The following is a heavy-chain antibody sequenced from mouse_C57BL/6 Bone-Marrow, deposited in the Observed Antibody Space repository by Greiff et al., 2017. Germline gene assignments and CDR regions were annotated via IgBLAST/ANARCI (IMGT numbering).Heavy chain of an antibody. CDR1: GYTFTSYW. V-gene: IGHV1-53*01. J-gene: IGHJ2*01. Sequence: VQLQQPGTELVKPGASVKLSCKASGYTFTSYWMHWVKQRPGQGLGWIGNINPSNGGTNYNEKFKSKATLTVDKSSSTAYMQLSSLTSEDSAVYYGARDYGSSPYYFDYWGQGTTLTVSS. CDR3: ARDYGSSPYYFDY. CDR2: INPSNGGT. D-gene: IGHD1-1*01.